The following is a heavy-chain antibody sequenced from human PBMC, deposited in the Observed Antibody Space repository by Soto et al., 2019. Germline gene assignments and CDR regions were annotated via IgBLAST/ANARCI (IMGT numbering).Heavy chain of an antibody. CDR1: GGSISSGDYY. CDR3: TRGGDASKNGH. Sequence: SETLSLTCTVSGGSISSGDYYWSWIRQPPGKGLEWIGYIYYSGSTYYNPSLKSRVTISVDTSKNQFSLKLTSVNAACTSVYYCTRGGDASKNGHWGQGTLVTVSS. D-gene: IGHD2-21*01. CDR2: IYYSGST. J-gene: IGHJ1*01. V-gene: IGHV4-30-4*02.